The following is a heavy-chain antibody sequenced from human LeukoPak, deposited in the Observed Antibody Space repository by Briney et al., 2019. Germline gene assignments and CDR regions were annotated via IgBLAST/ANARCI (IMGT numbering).Heavy chain of an antibody. CDR1: GFTFSYYA. J-gene: IGHJ3*02. CDR3: ARGMTTVTWAFDI. V-gene: IGHV3-64*01. D-gene: IGHD4-17*01. CDR2: ISTNGGNT. Sequence: GGSLRLSCTASGFTFSYYAMSWVRQAPGKGLEYVSAISTNGGNTYYANSVKGRFTISRDNSKNTLYLQMGSLRAEDMAVHYCARGMTTVTWAFDIWGQGTVVTVSS.